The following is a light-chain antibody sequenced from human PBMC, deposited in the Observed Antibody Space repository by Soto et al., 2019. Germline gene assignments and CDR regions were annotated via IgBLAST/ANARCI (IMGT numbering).Light chain of an antibody. CDR3: SSFTSDTTLI. V-gene: IGLV2-14*01. J-gene: IGLJ2*01. CDR1: RNDVGAYNY. CDR2: EVT. Sequence: ALTQPASVSRSPGQSITISCTGTRNDVGAYNYVSWYQQHPGKAPKLMIYEVTSRPSGVSNRFSGSKSGNTASLTISGLQAADEADYYCSSFTSDTTLIFGGGTKVTVL.